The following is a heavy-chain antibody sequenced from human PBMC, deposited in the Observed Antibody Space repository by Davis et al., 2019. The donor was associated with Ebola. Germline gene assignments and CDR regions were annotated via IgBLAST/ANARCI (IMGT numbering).Heavy chain of an antibody. CDR1: GGSVNSGSYY. D-gene: IGHD6-19*01. J-gene: IGHJ4*02. Sequence: SETLSLTCTVSGGSVNSGSYYWSWIRQPPGKGLEWIGYIYYTGSTNYHPSLKSRVTISMDTSQNQFSLNLRSVTAADTAFYYCARDSPAVAYWGQGTLVTVSS. CDR2: IYYTGST. V-gene: IGHV4-61*01. CDR3: ARDSPAVAY.